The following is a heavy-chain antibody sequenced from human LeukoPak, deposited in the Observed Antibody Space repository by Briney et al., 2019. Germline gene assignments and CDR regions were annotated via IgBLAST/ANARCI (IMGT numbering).Heavy chain of an antibody. CDR3: ASLTGPFDY. Sequence: SETLSLTCAVYGGSFSGYYWSWIRQPPGKGLEWIGETNHSGSTTYNPSLKSRVTISLDTSKNQFSLKLSSVTAADTAVYYCASLTGPFDYWGQGTLVTVSS. CDR2: TNHSGST. V-gene: IGHV4-34*01. D-gene: IGHD3-10*01. CDR1: GGSFSGYY. J-gene: IGHJ4*02.